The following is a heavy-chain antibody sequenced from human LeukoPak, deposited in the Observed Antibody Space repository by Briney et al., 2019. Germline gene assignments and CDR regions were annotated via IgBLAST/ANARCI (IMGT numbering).Heavy chain of an antibody. D-gene: IGHD4-23*01. CDR2: IWYDGSTT. CDR3: ERDLYGGNSASWVDL. Sequence: GRSLRLSCGASGFTFKHYGMHWVRQAPGKGLEWVAVIWYDGSTTFYADSVKGRFTISRENSNNTLYLQVNSLRAEDTDVYYCERDLYGGNSASWVDLWGQGTLVTVSS. J-gene: IGHJ5*02. V-gene: IGHV3-33*01. CDR1: GFTFKHYG.